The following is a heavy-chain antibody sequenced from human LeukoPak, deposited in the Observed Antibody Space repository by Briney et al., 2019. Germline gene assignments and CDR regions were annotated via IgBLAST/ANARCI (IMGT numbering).Heavy chain of an antibody. CDR3: ARDKTITVPGDI. CDR2: IYPGDSDT. V-gene: IGHV5-51*01. Sequence: GESLKISCKGSGYSFTSYWIGWVRQMPGKGLEWMGIIYPGDSDTRYSPSFQGQVTISADTSISTAYMELSRLRSDDTAVYYCARDKTITVPGDIWGQGTMVSVSS. CDR1: GYSFTSYW. D-gene: IGHD1-14*01. J-gene: IGHJ3*02.